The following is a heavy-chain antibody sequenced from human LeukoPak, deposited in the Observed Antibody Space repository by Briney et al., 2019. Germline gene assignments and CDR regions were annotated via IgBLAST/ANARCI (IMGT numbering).Heavy chain of an antibody. CDR3: ARVLRQFGDDALDI. Sequence: GGSLRLSCAASGFTFSSYGMHWVRQAPGKGLEWVAVIWYDGSNKYYADSVKGRFTISRDNSKNTLYLQMNSLRAEDTAVYYCARVLRQFGDDALDIWGQGTMVTVSS. J-gene: IGHJ3*02. V-gene: IGHV3-33*01. CDR2: IWYDGSNK. CDR1: GFTFSSYG. D-gene: IGHD3-10*01.